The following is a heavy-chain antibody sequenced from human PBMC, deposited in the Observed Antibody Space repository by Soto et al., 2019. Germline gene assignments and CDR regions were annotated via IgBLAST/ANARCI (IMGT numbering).Heavy chain of an antibody. Sequence: KPSETLSLTCTVSGGSISSYYWSWIRQPPGKGLEWIGFIYNTGSSDYNPSLRSRVTISVDTSKNQFSLNLKSVTAADTAVYYCAVQLTTSWNSWFDPWGQGTLVTVSS. CDR2: IYNTGSS. J-gene: IGHJ5*02. CDR1: GGSISSYY. V-gene: IGHV4-59*12. D-gene: IGHD2-2*01. CDR3: AVQLTTSWNSWFDP.